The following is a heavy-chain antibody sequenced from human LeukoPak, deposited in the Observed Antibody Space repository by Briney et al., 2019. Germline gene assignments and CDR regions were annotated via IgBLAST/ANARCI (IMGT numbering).Heavy chain of an antibody. D-gene: IGHD3-3*01. V-gene: IGHV1-18*01. CDR2: ISAYNGNT. CDR1: GYTFTSYG. CDR3: ARGVYYDFWSGYSGRYYGMDV. J-gene: IGHJ6*02. Sequence: ASVKVSCKASGYTFTSYGISWVRQAPGQGLEWMGWISAYNGNTNYAQKLQGRVTMTTDTSTSTAYMELRSLRSDDTAVYYCARGVYYDFWSGYSGRYYGMDVWGQGTTVSVSS.